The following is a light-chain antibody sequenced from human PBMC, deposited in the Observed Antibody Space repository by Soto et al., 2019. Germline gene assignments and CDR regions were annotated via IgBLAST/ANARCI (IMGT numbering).Light chain of an antibody. CDR2: GAS. CDR1: QSVSSN. J-gene: IGKJ1*01. CDR3: QHYNNWSPWT. V-gene: IGKV3-15*01. Sequence: EIVMTQSPATLSVSPGERATLSCRASQSVSSNLAWYQQKPGQAPRLLIYGASTRATGIPARFSGSGSGTEVTLTINSLQSEDFAIYYCQHYNNWSPWTFGQGTKVDIK.